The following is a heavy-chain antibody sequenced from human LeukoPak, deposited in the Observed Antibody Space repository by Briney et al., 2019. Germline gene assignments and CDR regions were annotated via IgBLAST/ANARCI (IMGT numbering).Heavy chain of an antibody. V-gene: IGHV4-4*07. J-gene: IGHJ2*01. CDR2: IYTNGDT. CDR1: GDSISSFY. D-gene: IGHD6-19*01. Sequence: SETLSLTCTVSGDSISSFYWSWIRQPAGKGLEWIGRIYTNGDTNYNPSLKSRVTMSIDTSMNQFSLNLRSLTAADTAVYYCAREGYSSGWYRGYFDLWGRGTLVTVSS. CDR3: AREGYSSGWYRGYFDL.